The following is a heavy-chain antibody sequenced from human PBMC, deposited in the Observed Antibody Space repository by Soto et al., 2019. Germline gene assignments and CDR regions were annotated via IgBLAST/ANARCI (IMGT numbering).Heavy chain of an antibody. Sequence: QVQLVQSGAEEKKPGASVKVSCKASGYTFTSYAMHWVRQAPGQRLEWMGWINAGNGNTKYSQKFQGRVTITRDTSASTAYMELSSLRSEDTAVYYCAREGVAAASYVGGYYYYYGMDGWGQGTTVTVSS. CDR2: INAGNGNT. D-gene: IGHD6-13*01. V-gene: IGHV1-3*05. J-gene: IGHJ6*02. CDR3: AREGVAAASYVGGYYYYYGMDG. CDR1: GYTFTSYA.